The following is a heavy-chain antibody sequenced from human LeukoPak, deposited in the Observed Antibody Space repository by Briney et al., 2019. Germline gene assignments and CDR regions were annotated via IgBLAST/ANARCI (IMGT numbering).Heavy chain of an antibody. J-gene: IGHJ5*02. CDR2: IFPGDSDA. V-gene: IGHV5-51*01. CDR1: GYNFANYW. Sequence: GESLKISCKGSGYNFANYWIGWVRQMPGKGLEWMGIIFPGDSDARYSPSFQGQVTISADESISTAYLQWSSLEASDTAMYYCAKLLSSGSYSSHWFDPWGQGTLVTVSS. CDR3: AKLLSSGSYSSHWFDP. D-gene: IGHD3-22*01.